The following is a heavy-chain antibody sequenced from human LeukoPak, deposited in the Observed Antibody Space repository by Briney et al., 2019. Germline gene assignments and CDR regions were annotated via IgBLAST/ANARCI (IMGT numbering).Heavy chain of an antibody. CDR2: IIPILGIA. D-gene: IGHD6-13*01. CDR1: GGTFSSYT. CDR3: ARDRRSSSWSGFDP. V-gene: IGHV1-69*04. Sequence: SVKVSCKASGGTFSSYTISWVRQAPGQGLEWMGRIIPILGIANYAQKFQGRVTINADKSTSTAYMELSSLRSEDTAVYYCARDRRSSSWSGFDPWGQGTLVTVSS. J-gene: IGHJ5*02.